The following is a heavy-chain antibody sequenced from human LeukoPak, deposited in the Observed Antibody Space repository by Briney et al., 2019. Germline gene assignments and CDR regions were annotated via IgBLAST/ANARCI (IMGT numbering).Heavy chain of an antibody. V-gene: IGHV1-69*05. J-gene: IGHJ3*02. CDR1: GGTFSSYA. Sequence: SVKLSCKASGGTFSSYAISWVRQAPGQGLERMGRIIPIFGTANYAQTFQGRVTITTDESTSTAYMELSSLRSEDTAVYYCARGHYYYDSSGYYDPTDAFDIWGQGTMVTVSS. D-gene: IGHD3-22*01. CDR2: IIPIFGTA. CDR3: ARGHYYYDSSGYYDPTDAFDI.